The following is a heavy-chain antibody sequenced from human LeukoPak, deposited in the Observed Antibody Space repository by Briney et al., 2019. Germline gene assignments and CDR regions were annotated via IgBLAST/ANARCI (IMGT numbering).Heavy chain of an antibody. J-gene: IGHJ3*02. Sequence: ASVKVSCKASGGTFSSYAISWVRQAPGQGLEWMGWISTYNGNADYAQRFQGRVTMTTDTSTSTSYMELRSLRSDDTAVYYCARGYGDYVRAFDMWGQGTMVTVSS. CDR1: GGTFSSYA. CDR2: ISTYNGNA. CDR3: ARGYGDYVRAFDM. V-gene: IGHV1-18*01. D-gene: IGHD4-17*01.